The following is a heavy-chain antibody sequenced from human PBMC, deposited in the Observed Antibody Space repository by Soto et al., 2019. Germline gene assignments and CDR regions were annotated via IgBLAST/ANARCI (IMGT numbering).Heavy chain of an antibody. D-gene: IGHD6-6*01. J-gene: IGHJ4*02. V-gene: IGHV3-11*01. CDR1: GFTFGDYY. CDR2: ISTTAYT. CDR3: ARALRGSSPDY. Sequence: QVQLVESGGGLVKPGGSLRLSCAASGFTFGDYYMNWIRQAPGKGLEWVSYISTTAYTNYADSVKGRFTIARDNAKNSLYLQMNSLRGEDTAVYFCARALRGSSPDYWGQGTLVTVSS.